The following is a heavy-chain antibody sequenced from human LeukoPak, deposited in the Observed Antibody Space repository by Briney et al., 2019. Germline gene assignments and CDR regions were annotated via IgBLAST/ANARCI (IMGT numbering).Heavy chain of an antibody. Sequence: SETLSLTCAVYGGSFSGYYWSWIRQPPGKGLEWIGEINHSGSTNYNPSLKSRVTISVDTSKNQFSLKLSSVTAADTAVYYCAREVVAPLAGLDYWGQGTLVTVSS. V-gene: IGHV4-34*01. J-gene: IGHJ4*02. CDR1: GGSFSGYY. CDR3: AREVVAPLAGLDY. CDR2: INHSGST. D-gene: IGHD2-15*01.